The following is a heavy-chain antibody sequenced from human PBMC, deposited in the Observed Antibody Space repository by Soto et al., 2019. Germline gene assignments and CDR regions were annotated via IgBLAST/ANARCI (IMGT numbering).Heavy chain of an antibody. CDR3: ARDRKDCSGGSCPTPYYYYYYGMDV. D-gene: IGHD2-15*01. CDR2: ISAYNGNT. J-gene: IGHJ6*02. Sequence: ASVKVSCKASGYTFTSYCISWVLQALGEGLEWMGWISAYNGNTNYAQKLQGRVTMTTDTSTSTAYMELRSLRSDDTAVYYCARDRKDCSGGSCPTPYYYYYYGMDVWGQGTTVTVSS. V-gene: IGHV1-18*04. CDR1: GYTFTSYC.